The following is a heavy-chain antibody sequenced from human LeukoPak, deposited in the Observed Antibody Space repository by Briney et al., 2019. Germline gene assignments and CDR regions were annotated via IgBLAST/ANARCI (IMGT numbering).Heavy chain of an antibody. J-gene: IGHJ6*03. CDR3: ARDSVPYYYDSSGYYLNFYYYYYYMDV. CDR1: GFTFSDYY. CDR2: ISSSSSTI. D-gene: IGHD3-22*01. V-gene: IGHV3-11*04. Sequence: GGSLRLSCAASGFTFSDYYMSWIRQAPGKGLEWVSYISSSSSTIYYADSVKGRFTISRDNAKNSLYLQMNSLRAEDTAVYYCARDSVPYYYDSSGYYLNFYYYYYYMDVWGKGTTVTVSS.